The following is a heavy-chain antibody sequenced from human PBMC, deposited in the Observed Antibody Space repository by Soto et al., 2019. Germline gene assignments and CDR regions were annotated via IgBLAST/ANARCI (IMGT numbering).Heavy chain of an antibody. Sequence: QVQLQESGPGLVKPSETLSLTCTVSGGSISTYYWSWVRQPPGKGLEWIGYVYYSGSTNYNPSLKTRVTISVDTSKSQFSLKLTSVTAADTAMYYCARGGRSAYYDYMGVWGKGTTVTVSS. V-gene: IGHV4-59*01. CDR1: GGSISTYY. CDR3: ARGGRSAYYDYMGV. CDR2: VYYSGST. J-gene: IGHJ6*03.